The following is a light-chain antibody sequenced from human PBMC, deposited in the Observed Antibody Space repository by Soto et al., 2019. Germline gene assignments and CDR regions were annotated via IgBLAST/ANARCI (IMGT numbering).Light chain of an antibody. CDR2: EVS. Sequence: QFALTQPASVSGSPGQSITISCTGTSIDVGGYNYVSWYQHHPGKAPKLMIYEVSNRPSGVSNRFSGSKSGNTASLSISGLQAEDEADYYCSSYTTSYTQVFGGGTKLTGL. V-gene: IGLV2-14*01. CDR3: SSYTTSYTQV. J-gene: IGLJ3*02. CDR1: SIDVGGYNY.